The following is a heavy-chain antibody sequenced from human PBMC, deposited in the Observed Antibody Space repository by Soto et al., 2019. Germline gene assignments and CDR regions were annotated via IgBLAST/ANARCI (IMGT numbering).Heavy chain of an antibody. D-gene: IGHD6-19*01. CDR2: ISAYNCNT. Sequence: VPLVQSGAEVKKPGASVKVSCKASGYTFTSYGISWVRQAPGQGLEWMGWISAYNCNTNYAQKLQGRVTMTTDTSTSTAYMELRSLRSDDTAVYYCARDNIWAVAGTGNGGGFDYWGQGTLVTVSS. V-gene: IGHV1-18*04. J-gene: IGHJ4*02. CDR1: GYTFTSYG. CDR3: ARDNIWAVAGTGNGGGFDY.